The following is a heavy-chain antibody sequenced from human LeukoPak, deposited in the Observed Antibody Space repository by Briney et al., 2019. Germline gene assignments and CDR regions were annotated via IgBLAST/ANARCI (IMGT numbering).Heavy chain of an antibody. V-gene: IGHV4-39*07. CDR2: IHHSGST. CDR3: ARHPLDSSGYLIDY. Sequence: SETLSLTCTVSGGSISSSNYYWGWIRQSPGKGLEWIGKIHHSGSTNYNPSLKSRVTISVDKSKNQFSLKLTSVTAADTAMYYCARHPLDSSGYLIDYWGQGTLVTVSS. D-gene: IGHD3-22*01. CDR1: GGSISSSNYY. J-gene: IGHJ4*02.